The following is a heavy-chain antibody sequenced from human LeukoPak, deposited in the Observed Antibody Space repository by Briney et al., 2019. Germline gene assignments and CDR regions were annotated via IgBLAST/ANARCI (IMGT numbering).Heavy chain of an antibody. V-gene: IGHV3-23*01. Sequence: GGSLRLSCAASGFTFSSYAMSWVRQAPGKGVEWVSAISGSGGSTYYADSVKGRFTISRDNSKNTLYLQMNSLRAEDTAVYYCAKDTIFGVVIILFDYWGQGTLVTVSS. CDR1: GFTFSSYA. CDR3: AKDTIFGVVIILFDY. J-gene: IGHJ4*02. CDR2: ISGSGGST. D-gene: IGHD3-3*01.